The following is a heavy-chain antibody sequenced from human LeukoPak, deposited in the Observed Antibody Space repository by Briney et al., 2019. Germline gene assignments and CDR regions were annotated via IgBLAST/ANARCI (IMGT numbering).Heavy chain of an antibody. CDR3: ARADCSSTSCYFYYGMDV. Sequence: SETLSLTCTVSGGSISGSFWSWIRQPAGKGLEWIGRIYASGRTNYNPSLKSRITMSVDTSENQFSLKLSSVTAADTAVYYCARADCSSTSCYFYYGMDVWGQGTTVTVSS. J-gene: IGHJ6*02. CDR2: IYASGRT. V-gene: IGHV4-4*07. CDR1: GGSISGSF. D-gene: IGHD2-2*01.